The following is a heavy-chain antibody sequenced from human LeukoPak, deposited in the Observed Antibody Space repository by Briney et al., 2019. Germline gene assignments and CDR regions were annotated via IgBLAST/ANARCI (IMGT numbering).Heavy chain of an antibody. V-gene: IGHV3-23*01. D-gene: IGHD3-22*01. CDR3: AKLRTSGYHREYFDY. CDR2: ISGSGGST. Sequence: VGSLRLSCAVSGFTFSSYALSWVRHAPGKGLEWVSSISGSGGSTYYADSVKGRFTISRDNSKNTLYQQTNSLRAEDTAIYYCAKLRTSGYHREYFDYWGQGTLVTVSS. J-gene: IGHJ4*02. CDR1: GFTFSSYA.